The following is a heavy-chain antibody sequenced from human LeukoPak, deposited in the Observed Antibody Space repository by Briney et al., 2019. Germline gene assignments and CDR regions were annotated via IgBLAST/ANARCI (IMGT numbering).Heavy chain of an antibody. J-gene: IGHJ4*02. CDR2: ISGSGGST. CDR1: GFTFSSYA. Sequence: PGASLRLSCAASGFTFSSYAMSWVRQAPGKGLEWVSAISGSGGSTYYADSVKGRFTMSRDNSKNTLYLQMNSLRAEDTAVYYCAKDQIVVVPAALDYWGQGTLVTVSS. D-gene: IGHD2-2*01. CDR3: AKDQIVVVPAALDY. V-gene: IGHV3-23*01.